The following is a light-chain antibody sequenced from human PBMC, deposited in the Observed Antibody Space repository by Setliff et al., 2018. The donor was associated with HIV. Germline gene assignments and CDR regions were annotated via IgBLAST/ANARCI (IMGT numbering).Light chain of an antibody. CDR2: WAS. V-gene: IGKV4-1*01. Sequence: DIVMTQSPESLAVSLGERATINCKSSQSVLYSSNNKNYLAWYQQKPGQSPTLLIYWASSRESGVPDRFTGSGSGTDFTLTISSLQAEDVAVYYCQQYYSIPHTFGQGTKVDIK. CDR1: QSVLYSSNNKNY. CDR3: QQYYSIPHT. J-gene: IGKJ2*01.